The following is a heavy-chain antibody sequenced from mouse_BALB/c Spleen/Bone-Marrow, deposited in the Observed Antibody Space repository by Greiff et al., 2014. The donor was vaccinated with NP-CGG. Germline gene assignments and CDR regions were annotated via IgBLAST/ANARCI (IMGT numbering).Heavy chain of an antibody. V-gene: IGHV1S137*01. J-gene: IGHJ4*01. CDR3: ARSGKVRNAMDY. CDR2: ISGYYGDA. CDR1: GYTFTDHA. D-gene: IGHD2-14*01. Sequence: QVQLQQSVAKLVRPGVSVKISCKGSGYTFTDHAIHWVKRSHAKSLEWIGVISGYYGDAIYNQKFKGKATMTVDKSSSTAYMELARLTSEDSAIYYCARSGKVRNAMDYWGQGTSVTVSS.